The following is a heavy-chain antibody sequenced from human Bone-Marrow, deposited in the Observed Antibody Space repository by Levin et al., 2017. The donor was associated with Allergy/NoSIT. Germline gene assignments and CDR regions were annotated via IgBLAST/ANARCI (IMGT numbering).Heavy chain of an antibody. D-gene: IGHD3-22*01. CDR3: ARGSDTSGYYFDF. CDR1: SDSLTKYW. CDR2: IYPGDSDT. Sequence: PGGSLRLSCKGSSDSLTKYWIGWVRQMPGKGLEWMGIIYPGDSDTKYNPSFQAQVTISADKSISTAYLQWNSLKASDTAIYYCARGSDTSGYYFDFWGQGTLVTVSS. J-gene: IGHJ4*02. V-gene: IGHV5-51*01.